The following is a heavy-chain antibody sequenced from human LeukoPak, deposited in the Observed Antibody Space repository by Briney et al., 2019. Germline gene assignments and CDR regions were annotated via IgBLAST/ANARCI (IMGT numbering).Heavy chain of an antibody. CDR3: ARAGWQQLTQIDY. Sequence: GGSLRLSCAASGFTFSDYYMSWIRQAPGKGPEWVSFISSSGSTIYYADSVKGRFTISRDNAKNSLYLQMNSLRAEDTAVYYCARAGWQQLTQIDYWGQGTLVTVSS. CDR1: GFTFSDYY. J-gene: IGHJ4*02. D-gene: IGHD6-13*01. CDR2: ISSSGSTI. V-gene: IGHV3-11*01.